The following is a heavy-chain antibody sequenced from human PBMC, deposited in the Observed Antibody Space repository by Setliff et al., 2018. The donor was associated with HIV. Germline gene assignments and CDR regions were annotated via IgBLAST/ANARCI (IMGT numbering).Heavy chain of an antibody. CDR3: ARRYRIAARPKWFDP. CDR2: INHSANT. V-gene: IGHV4-34*01. CDR1: GGSFSGNY. D-gene: IGHD6-6*01. J-gene: IGHJ5*02. Sequence: SETLSLTCAVYGGSFSGNYWNWIRQPPGKGLEWIGEINHSANTNYSPSLKSRVTISVDTSKNQFSLKLSSVTASDTAVYYCARRYRIAARPKWFDPWGQGTLVTVSS.